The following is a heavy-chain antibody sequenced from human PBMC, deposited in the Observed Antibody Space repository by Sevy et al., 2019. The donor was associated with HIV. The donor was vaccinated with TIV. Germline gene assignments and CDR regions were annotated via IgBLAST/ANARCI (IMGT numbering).Heavy chain of an antibody. D-gene: IGHD2-8*01. V-gene: IGHV3-23*01. CDR1: GFTFSKYS. Sequence: GGSLRLSCAASGFTFSKYSMSWIRQTPGKGLEWVSTFSFGCGKINYADSVKGRFTISRDDSRNTFYLQMNSLRAEDTAICYCAREGCTKPHDYWGQGTVVTVSS. J-gene: IGHJ4*02. CDR3: AREGCTKPHDY. CDR2: FSFGCGKI.